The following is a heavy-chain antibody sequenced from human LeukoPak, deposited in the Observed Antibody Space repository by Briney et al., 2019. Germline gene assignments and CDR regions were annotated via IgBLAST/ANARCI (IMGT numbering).Heavy chain of an antibody. D-gene: IGHD2-15*01. Sequence: SETLSLPCTVSGGSISSSSYFWGWIRHPPGKGLEWIGSISYSGSTYYNPSLKSRVTISVGTSKNQFSLKLNSVTAADTAVYYCARSVNIVVEYYFDYWGQGTLVTVSS. CDR2: ISYSGST. CDR3: ARSVNIVVEYYFDY. V-gene: IGHV4-39*01. J-gene: IGHJ4*02. CDR1: GGSISSSSYF.